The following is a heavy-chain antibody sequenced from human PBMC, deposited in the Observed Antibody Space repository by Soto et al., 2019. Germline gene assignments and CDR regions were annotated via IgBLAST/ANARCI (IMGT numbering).Heavy chain of an antibody. V-gene: IGHV1-8*01. Sequence: QVQLVQSGAEVKKPGASVKVSCKASGYTFTSYDINWVRQATGQGLEWMGWMNPNSGNTGYAQKXQXRXXTTSNTSINKAYMELSSLRSEHTPVYYSARGPWGYWGQGTLVTVSS. CDR1: GYTFTSYD. CDR2: MNPNSGNT. CDR3: ARGPWGY. J-gene: IGHJ4*02. D-gene: IGHD7-27*01.